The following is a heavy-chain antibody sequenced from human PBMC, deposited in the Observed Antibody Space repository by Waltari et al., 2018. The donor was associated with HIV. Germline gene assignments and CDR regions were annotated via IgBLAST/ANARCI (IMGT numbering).Heavy chain of an antibody. Sequence: EVQLVESGGGLIKPGGSLRLSCAASGFTFCYAWMSWVHQAPGKGLEWVGRIKTKTDGGTTDYAAPVKGRFTISRDDSKNTLYLQMNNLKTEDTAVYYCATDRRGAFDIWGQGTMVTVSS. CDR1: GFTFCYAW. J-gene: IGHJ3*02. CDR3: ATDRRGAFDI. V-gene: IGHV3-15*01. CDR2: IKTKTDGGTT.